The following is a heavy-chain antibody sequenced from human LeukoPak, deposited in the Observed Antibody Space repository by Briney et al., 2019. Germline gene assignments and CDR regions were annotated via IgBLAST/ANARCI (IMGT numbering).Heavy chain of an antibody. D-gene: IGHD3-9*01. CDR3: AGAGNFDWDPRNAFDI. Sequence: SETLSLTCTVSGYSISSGYYWGWIRQPPGKGLEWIGSIYHSGSTYYNPSLKSRVTISVDTSKNQFSLKLSSVTAADTAVYYCAGAGNFDWDPRNAFDIWGQGTMVTVSS. J-gene: IGHJ3*02. V-gene: IGHV4-38-2*02. CDR2: IYHSGST. CDR1: GYSISSGYY.